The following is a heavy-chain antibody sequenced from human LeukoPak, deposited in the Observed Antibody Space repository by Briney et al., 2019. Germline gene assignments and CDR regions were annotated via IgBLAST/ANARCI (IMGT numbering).Heavy chain of an antibody. CDR2: ISGGGATT. Sequence: GGSLRLSCAASGFTFSSYAMSWVRQAPGKGLEWVSDISGGGATTFYADSVKGRFTISRDNSKNTLYLQLSSLRAEDTAVYYCARAAVTTDAFDIWGQGTMVTVSS. CDR3: ARAAVTTDAFDI. V-gene: IGHV3-23*01. D-gene: IGHD4-17*01. CDR1: GFTFSSYA. J-gene: IGHJ3*02.